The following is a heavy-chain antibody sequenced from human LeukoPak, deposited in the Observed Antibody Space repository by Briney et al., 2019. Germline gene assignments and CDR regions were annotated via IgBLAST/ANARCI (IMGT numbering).Heavy chain of an antibody. CDR1: GGSISSSSYY. V-gene: IGHV4-39*01. CDR3: ARQKGDRDWFDP. D-gene: IGHD2-21*01. CDR2: IYYSGST. Sequence: SETLSLTCTVSGGSISSSSYYCGWIRQPPGRGLEWIGSIYYSGSTYYNPSLKSRVTISVDTSKNQFSLKLSSVTAADTAVYYCARQKGDRDWFDPWGQGTLVTVSS. J-gene: IGHJ5*02.